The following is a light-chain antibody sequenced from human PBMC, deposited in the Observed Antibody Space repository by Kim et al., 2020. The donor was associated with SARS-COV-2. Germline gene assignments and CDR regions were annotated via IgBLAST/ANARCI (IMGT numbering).Light chain of an antibody. J-gene: IGLJ3*02. Sequence: GWSVPVSCSGPTPNRGKTVVYWYQDLRGAAPRRLISANGQGPSGVPDGCSGSESSTSAYLAISGYRSEDEADYYCAAWDDTLSARVFGSGTQLTVL. CDR1: TPNRGKTV. CDR2: ANG. V-gene: IGLV1-47*02. CDR3: AAWDDTLSARV.